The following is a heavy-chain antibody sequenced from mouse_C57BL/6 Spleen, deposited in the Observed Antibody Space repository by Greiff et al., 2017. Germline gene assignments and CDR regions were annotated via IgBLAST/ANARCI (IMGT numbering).Heavy chain of an antibody. V-gene: IGHV5-6*02. CDR3: AREAHVDY. CDR2: ISSGGSYT. CDR1: GFTFSSYG. J-gene: IGHJ2*01. Sequence: DVMLVESGGDLVKPGGSLKLSCAASGFTFSSYGMSWVRQTPDKRLEWVATISSGGSYTYYPDSVKGRFTISRDNAKNTLYLQMSSLKSEDTAMYYGAREAHVDYWGQGTTLTVSS. D-gene: IGHD1-3*01.